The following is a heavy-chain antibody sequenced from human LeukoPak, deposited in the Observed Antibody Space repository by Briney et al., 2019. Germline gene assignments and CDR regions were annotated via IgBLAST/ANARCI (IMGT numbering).Heavy chain of an antibody. Sequence: PGGSLRLSCAASGFTFDDYAMHWVRQAPGKGLEWVSGISWNSGSIGYADSVKGRFTTSRDNAKNSLYLQMNSLRAEDTALYYCAKGTMTTVTDFDYWGQGTLVTVSS. J-gene: IGHJ4*02. V-gene: IGHV3-9*01. CDR2: ISWNSGSI. CDR1: GFTFDDYA. D-gene: IGHD4-17*01. CDR3: AKGTMTTVTDFDY.